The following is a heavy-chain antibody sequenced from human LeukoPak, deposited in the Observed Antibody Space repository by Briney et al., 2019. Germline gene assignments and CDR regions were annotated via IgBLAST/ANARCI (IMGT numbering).Heavy chain of an antibody. CDR3: ARDAGDTAMVLDY. J-gene: IGHJ4*02. D-gene: IGHD5-18*01. CDR2: ISSSSSYI. CDR1: GFTFSSYS. Sequence: GGSLRLSCAASGFTFSSYSMNWVRQAPGKGLEWASSISSSSSYIYYADSVKGRFTIPRDNAKNSLYLQMNSLRAEDTAVYYCARDAGDTAMVLDYWGQGTLVTVSS. V-gene: IGHV3-21*01.